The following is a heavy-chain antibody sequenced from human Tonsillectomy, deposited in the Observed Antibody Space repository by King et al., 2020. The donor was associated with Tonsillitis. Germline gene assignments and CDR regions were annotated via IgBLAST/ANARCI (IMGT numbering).Heavy chain of an antibody. V-gene: IGHV3-23*04. D-gene: IGHD2-15*01. CDR1: GFTFGEYG. J-gene: IGHJ3*02. Sequence: VQLVESGGGLARPGGSLRVSCVVSGFTFGEYGMSWVRQAPGKGLEWVSAISGGGFSTYYAESVEGRFAISRDNSENTLYLQMNNLRAEDTAIYYCARGYCSGGKCYYDAFDIWGHGTMVTVAA. CDR2: ISGGGFST. CDR3: ARGYCSGGKCYYDAFDI.